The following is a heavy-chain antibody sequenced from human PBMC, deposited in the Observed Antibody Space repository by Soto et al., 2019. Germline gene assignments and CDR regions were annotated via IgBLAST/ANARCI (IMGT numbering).Heavy chain of an antibody. CDR2: ISTSGTT. CDR1: GASISSYF. J-gene: IGHJ5*01. CDR3: ATEAGSDSWFDP. Sequence: SETLSLTCTVSGASISSYFWTWIRQPAGKGLDWIGRISTSGTTNYNPSLKSRVTMSVDTSKNHFSLHLSYVIAADTAVYYWATEAGSDSWFDPWGQGTPVTVSS. D-gene: IGHD6-19*01. V-gene: IGHV4-4*07.